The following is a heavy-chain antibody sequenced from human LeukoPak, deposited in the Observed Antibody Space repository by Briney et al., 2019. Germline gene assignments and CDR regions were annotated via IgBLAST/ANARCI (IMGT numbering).Heavy chain of an antibody. J-gene: IGHJ4*02. V-gene: IGHV3-21*01. Sequence: KPGGSLRLSCAASGFTFSSYSMNWVRQAPGKGLEWVSFIRSSSSYIYYADSVKGRFTISRDNAKNSLYLQMNSLRVEDTAVYYCARPGIAVAGEFFDYWGQGTLVTVSS. CDR3: ARPGIAVAGEFFDY. CDR2: IRSSSSYI. CDR1: GFTFSSYS. D-gene: IGHD6-19*01.